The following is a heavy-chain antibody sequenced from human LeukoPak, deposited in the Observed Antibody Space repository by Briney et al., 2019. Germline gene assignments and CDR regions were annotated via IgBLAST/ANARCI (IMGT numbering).Heavy chain of an antibody. Sequence: SETLSLTCTVSAGSISNYYWSWVRQPPGKGLEWIGYIYYSGSTNYNPSLNRRGTISVDTSKNQFYLKLRSVTAADTAVDYCASEGVGSLSSFQHWGQGTLVTVFS. D-gene: IGHD2-8*01. CDR1: AGSISNYY. CDR3: ASEGVGSLSSFQH. CDR2: IYYSGST. J-gene: IGHJ1*01. V-gene: IGHV4-59*01.